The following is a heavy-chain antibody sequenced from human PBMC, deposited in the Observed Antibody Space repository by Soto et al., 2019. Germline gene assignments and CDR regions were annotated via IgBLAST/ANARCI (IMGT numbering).Heavy chain of an antibody. CDR3: ARAPSLGDSIESKNSNWFDP. J-gene: IGHJ5*02. D-gene: IGHD2-21*01. V-gene: IGHV4-34*01. CDR2: INHSGST. CDR1: GGSFSGYY. Sequence: PSETLSLTCAVYGGSFSGYYWSWIRQPPGKGLEWIGEINHSGSTNYNPSLKSRVTISVDTSKNQFSLKLSSVTAADTAVYYCARAPSLGDSIESKNSNWFDPWGQGTLVTVSS.